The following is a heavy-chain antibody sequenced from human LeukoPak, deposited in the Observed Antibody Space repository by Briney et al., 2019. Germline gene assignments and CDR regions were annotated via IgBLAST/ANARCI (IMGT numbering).Heavy chain of an antibody. CDR2: INWSGGGT. CDR3: AKHLRATNTYIFFGLDV. J-gene: IGHJ6*02. V-gene: IGHV3-9*01. CDR1: GFTFKDYG. D-gene: IGHD1-26*01. Sequence: GGSLRLSCAATGFTFKDYGMHWVRQPPGKGLEWVSGINWSGGGTDYADSVKGRFTISRDNAKNSLYLQMTSLRPEDTALYYCAKHLRATNTYIFFGLDVWGQGTTVTVSS.